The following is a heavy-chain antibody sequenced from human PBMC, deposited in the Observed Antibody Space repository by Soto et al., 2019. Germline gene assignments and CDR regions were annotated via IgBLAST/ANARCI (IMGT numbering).Heavy chain of an antibody. CDR1: GFSVSSNY. V-gene: IGHV3-53*01. J-gene: IGHJ4*02. D-gene: IGHD2-15*01. CDR3: VCYPFSQYSPDSSGFII. Sequence: PGGSLRLSCEASGFSVSSNYMSWVRQAPGKGLEWVAVIYSSGTIYYANSVKGRFTISRDSPKNTLYLQMTRLRGEDTSVYFCVCYPFSQYSPDSSGFIIWGPGTMVTVSS. CDR2: IYSSGTI.